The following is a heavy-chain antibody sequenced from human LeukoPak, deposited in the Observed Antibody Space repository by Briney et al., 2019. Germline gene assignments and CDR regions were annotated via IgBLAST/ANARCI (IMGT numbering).Heavy chain of an antibody. V-gene: IGHV4-59*06. Sequence: SETLSLTCTVSGGSISSYYWSWIRQHPGKGLEWIGYIYYSGSTYYNPSLKSRVTISVDTSKNQFSLKLGSVTAADTAVYYCVRGGRSRENWFDPWGQGTLVTVSS. J-gene: IGHJ5*02. CDR3: VRGGRSRENWFDP. CDR1: GGSISSYY. D-gene: IGHD2-2*01. CDR2: IYYSGST.